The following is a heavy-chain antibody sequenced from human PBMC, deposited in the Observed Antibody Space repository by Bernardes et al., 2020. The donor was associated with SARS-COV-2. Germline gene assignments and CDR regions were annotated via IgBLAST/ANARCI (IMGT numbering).Heavy chain of an antibody. Sequence: VGVSCLHHPPGKALEWLALIYWDDDKRYSPSLTSRLTITKDPSKNQVVLKMTNMDPVDTATYYCAHSVWSGDFDYGGQGTLVTVSS. CDR3: AHSVWSGDFDY. V-gene: IGHV2-5*02. CDR2: IYWDDDK. CDR1: VG. D-gene: IGHD3-10*01. J-gene: IGHJ4*02.